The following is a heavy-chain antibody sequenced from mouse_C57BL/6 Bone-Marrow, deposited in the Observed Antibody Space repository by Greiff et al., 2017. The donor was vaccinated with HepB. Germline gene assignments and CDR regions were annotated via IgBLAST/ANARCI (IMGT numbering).Heavy chain of an antibody. Sequence: QVQLQQPGAELVKPGASVKMSCKASGYTFTSYWITWVKQRPGQGLEWIGDIYPGSGSTNYNEKFKSKATLTVDTSSITAYMQLSSLTSEDSAVYYCATVVARYFDVWGTGTTVTVSS. CDR1: GYTFTSYW. CDR3: ATVVARYFDV. CDR2: IYPGSGST. J-gene: IGHJ1*03. V-gene: IGHV1-55*01. D-gene: IGHD1-1*01.